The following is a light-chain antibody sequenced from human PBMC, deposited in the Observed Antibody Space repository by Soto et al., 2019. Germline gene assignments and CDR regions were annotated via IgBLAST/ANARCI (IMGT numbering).Light chain of an antibody. Sequence: EIVLTQSPATLSLSPGETATLSCRASQSVSSYLAWYQQKPGQAPTLLIYDASNRATGIPARFSGSGSGTDFNLNISSLGPEDFAVCNCQQRSSWPQPLGPGTKVDIK. CDR2: DAS. V-gene: IGKV3-11*01. CDR3: QQRSSWPQP. CDR1: QSVSSY. J-gene: IGKJ3*01.